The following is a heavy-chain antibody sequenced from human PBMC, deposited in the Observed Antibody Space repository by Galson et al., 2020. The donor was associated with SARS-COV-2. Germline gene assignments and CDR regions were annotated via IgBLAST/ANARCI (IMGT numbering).Heavy chain of an antibody. CDR1: GGSINYYY. CDR3: ARHTTVCQNGVCQTYYYFGLDV. CDR2: IYYSGDT. J-gene: IGHJ6*02. D-gene: IGHD2-8*01. Sequence: SETLSLTCTVSGGSINYYYWSWIRQSPGKGLEWIGYIYYSGDTNYNPSLKSRVTISVDRSKNQVSLKLTSVTAADTAVYYCARHTTVCQNGVCQTYYYFGLDVWGQGATVTVSS. V-gene: IGHV4-59*08.